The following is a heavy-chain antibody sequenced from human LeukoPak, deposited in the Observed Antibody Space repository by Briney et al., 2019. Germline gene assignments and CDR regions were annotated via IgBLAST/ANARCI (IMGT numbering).Heavy chain of an antibody. CDR3: AKDRGKKWELGAKAFDI. D-gene: IGHD1-26*01. Sequence: GGSLRLSCAASGFTFSSYAMHWVRQAPGRGLEWVAVISYDGSNKYYADSVKGRFTISRDNSKNTLYLQMNSLRAEDTAVYYCAKDRGKKWELGAKAFDIWGQGTMVTVSS. J-gene: IGHJ3*02. V-gene: IGHV3-30*04. CDR2: ISYDGSNK. CDR1: GFTFSSYA.